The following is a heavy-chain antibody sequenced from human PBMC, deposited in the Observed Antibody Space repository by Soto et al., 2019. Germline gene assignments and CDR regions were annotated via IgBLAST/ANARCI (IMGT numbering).Heavy chain of an antibody. D-gene: IGHD2-15*01. Sequence: QVQLVQSGAEVKKPGASVKVSCKASGYTFTSYGISWVRQAPGQGLEWMGWISAYNGNTNYAQKLQGIVTMTTYTSTSTAYMELRSLRSDNTAVYYWAMSYCSGGSCPRGMDVWGQGTTVTVSS. CDR3: AMSYCSGGSCPRGMDV. V-gene: IGHV1-18*04. J-gene: IGHJ6*02. CDR1: GYTFTSYG. CDR2: ISAYNGNT.